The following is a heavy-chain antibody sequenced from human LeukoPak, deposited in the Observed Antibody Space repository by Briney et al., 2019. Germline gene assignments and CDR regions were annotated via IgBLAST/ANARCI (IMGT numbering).Heavy chain of an antibody. Sequence: GGSLRLSCAASGFTFSNFAMMWVRQAPGTGLQWVSTITGYGATFYADSVRGRFTIFRDTSMNTLFLQMNSLGAEDTAVYYCAKGAAAGKVDWFDPWAREPWSPSPQ. CDR1: GFTFSNFA. J-gene: IGHJ5*02. V-gene: IGHV3-23*01. CDR2: ITGYGAT. D-gene: IGHD6-13*01. CDR3: AKGAAAGKVDWFDP.